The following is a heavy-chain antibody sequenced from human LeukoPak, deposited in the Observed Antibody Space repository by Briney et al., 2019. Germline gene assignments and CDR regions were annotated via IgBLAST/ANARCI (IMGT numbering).Heavy chain of an antibody. V-gene: IGHV1-2*02. J-gene: IGHJ5*02. CDR2: INPNSGGT. D-gene: IGHD2-2*01. Sequence: ASVKVSCKASGYTFIGYYMHWVRQAPGQGLEWMGWINPNSGGTNYAQKFQGRVTMTRDTSISTAYMELSRLRSDDTAVYYCARKDCSSTSCPKKAFDPWGQGTLVTVSS. CDR1: GYTFIGYY. CDR3: ARKDCSSTSCPKKAFDP.